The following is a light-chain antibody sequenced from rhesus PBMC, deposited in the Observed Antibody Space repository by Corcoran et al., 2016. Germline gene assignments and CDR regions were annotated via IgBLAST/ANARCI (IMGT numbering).Light chain of an antibody. V-gene: IGKV1S11*01. CDR1: QGISSW. CDR3: QQHNSYPWT. CDR2: AAS. Sequence: DIQMTQSPSSLSASVGDRVTITCQASQGISSWLAWYQQKPGKAPKLLIYAASSLQSGVPSRVSGSGAWTDFTLAISSLQPEDFATYYCQQHNSYPWTFGQGTKVEIK. J-gene: IGKJ1*01.